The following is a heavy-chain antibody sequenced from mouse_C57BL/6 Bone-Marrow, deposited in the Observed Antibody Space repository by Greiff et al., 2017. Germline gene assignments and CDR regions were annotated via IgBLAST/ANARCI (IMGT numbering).Heavy chain of an antibody. CDR2: IYPGDGDP. D-gene: IGHD2-12*01. V-gene: IGHV1-82*01. J-gene: IGHJ3*01. CDR3: AKGYRGFAY. CDR1: GYAFSSSW. Sequence: QVQLKQSGPELVKPGASVKISCKASGYAFSSSWLNWVKQRPGKGLEWIGRIYPGDGDPNYNGKLKGKATLTVDKSSSTAYMQLSSLTSEDSAVYFCAKGYRGFAYWGQGTLVTGSA.